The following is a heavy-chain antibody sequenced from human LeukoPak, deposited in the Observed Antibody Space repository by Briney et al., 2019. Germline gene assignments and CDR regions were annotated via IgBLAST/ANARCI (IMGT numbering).Heavy chain of an antibody. Sequence: SVKVSCKASGGTFSSYAISWVRQAPGQGLEWMGRIIPIFGIANYAQKFQGRVTITPDKSTSTAYMELSSLRSEDTAVYYCARDPREDYYDSSGAFDIWGQGTMVTVSS. CDR3: ARDPREDYYDSSGAFDI. CDR2: IIPIFGIA. J-gene: IGHJ3*02. CDR1: GGTFSSYA. D-gene: IGHD3-22*01. V-gene: IGHV1-69*04.